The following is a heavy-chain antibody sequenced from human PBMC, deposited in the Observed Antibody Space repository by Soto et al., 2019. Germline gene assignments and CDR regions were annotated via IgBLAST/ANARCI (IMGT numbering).Heavy chain of an antibody. V-gene: IGHV1-18*01. Sequence: QLQLVQSGPEAKKPGASVKVSCKASGYTFATSTISWLRQAPGQGPEWMGWIKAYSGNTNYAQKIQGTLTMTTDTSTSTAYMELRSLTTDDTAIYYCAIADYGDDDYWGQGTLVTVSS. CDR2: IKAYSGNT. CDR1: GYTFATST. D-gene: IGHD4-17*01. J-gene: IGHJ4*02. CDR3: AIADYGDDDY.